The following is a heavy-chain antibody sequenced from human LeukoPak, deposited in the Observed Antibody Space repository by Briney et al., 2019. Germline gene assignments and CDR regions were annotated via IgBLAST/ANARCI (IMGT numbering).Heavy chain of an antibody. CDR3: ARDTLQWQLQQTFDY. J-gene: IGHJ4*02. Sequence: SETLCLTCTVSGGSISSYYWSWIRQSPGKGLEWIGYIHYSGSTNYNPSLKSRVTISVDTSKNKFSLRLSSVTAADTAVYYCARDTLQWQLQQTFDYWGQGTLVTVSS. CDR2: IHYSGST. V-gene: IGHV4-59*01. D-gene: IGHD1-26*01. CDR1: GGSISSYY.